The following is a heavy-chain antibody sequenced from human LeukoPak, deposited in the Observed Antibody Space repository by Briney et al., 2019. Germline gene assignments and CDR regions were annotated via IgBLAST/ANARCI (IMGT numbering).Heavy chain of an antibody. V-gene: IGHV1-8*01. D-gene: IGHD3-3*01. Sequence: VASVKVSCKASGYTFTSYDINWVRQATGQRLEWMGWMNPNSGNTGYAQKFQGRVTMTRNTSISTAYMELSSLRSEDTAVYYCARVGNDFWSGYNWFDPWGQGTLVTVSS. J-gene: IGHJ5*02. CDR3: ARVGNDFWSGYNWFDP. CDR2: MNPNSGNT. CDR1: GYTFTSYD.